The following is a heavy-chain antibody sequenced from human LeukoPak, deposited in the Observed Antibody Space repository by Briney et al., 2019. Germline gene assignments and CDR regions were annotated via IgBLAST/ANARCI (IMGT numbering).Heavy chain of an antibody. CDR1: GGSFSGYY. V-gene: IGHV4-34*01. CDR3: ARGLRGYSYGYDY. CDR2: INHSGST. D-gene: IGHD5-18*01. J-gene: IGHJ4*02. Sequence: PSETLSLTCAVYGGSFSGYYWSWIRQPPGKGLEWIGEINHSGSTNYNPSLKSRVTISVDTSKNQFSLKPSFVTAADTAVYYCARGLRGYSYGYDYWGQGTLVTVSS.